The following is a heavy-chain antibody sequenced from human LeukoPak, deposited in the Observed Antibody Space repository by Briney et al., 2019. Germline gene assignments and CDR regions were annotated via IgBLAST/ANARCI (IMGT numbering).Heavy chain of an antibody. CDR3: ARERFGNDY. D-gene: IGHD3-10*01. CDR2: ISSSSSYT. V-gene: IGHV3-11*05. J-gene: IGHJ4*02. CDR1: GFSVSGNY. Sequence: GGSLRLSCAASGFSVSGNYMSWVRQAPGKGLEWVSYISSSSSYTNYADSVKGRFTISRDNAKSSLYLQMNSLRAEDTAVYYCARERFGNDYWGQGTLVTVSS.